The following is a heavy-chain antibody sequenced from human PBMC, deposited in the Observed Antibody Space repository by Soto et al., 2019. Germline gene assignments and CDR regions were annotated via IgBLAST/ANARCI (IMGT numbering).Heavy chain of an antibody. CDR2: IDWDDDK. J-gene: IGHJ4*02. CDR1: GFSLSTSGMC. V-gene: IGHV2-70*17. D-gene: IGHD2-21*01. Sequence: SGPTLVKPTQPLTLTCTFSGFSLSTSGMCVSWIRQPPGKALEWLARIDWDDDKFYSTSLKTRLTISQDTSKNPVVLTMTNMYLVDIATYGSAHTGRSLWRTVNWGAETLVTVFS. CDR3: AHTGRSLWRTVN.